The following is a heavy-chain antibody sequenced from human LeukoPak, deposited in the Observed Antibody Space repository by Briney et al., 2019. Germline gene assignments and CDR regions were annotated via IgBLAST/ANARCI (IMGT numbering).Heavy chain of an antibody. J-gene: IGHJ4*02. Sequence: GGSLRLSCAVSGITLSNYGMSWVRQAPGKGLEWVAGIRESGGRTKYADSVKGRFTISRDNSKNTLYLQMNSLRAEDTAVYFCAKRGVVIRVILVGFHKEAYYFDSWGQGALVTVSS. CDR2: IRESGGRT. V-gene: IGHV3-23*01. D-gene: IGHD3-22*01. CDR3: AKRGVVIRVILVGFHKEAYYFDS. CDR1: GITLSNYG.